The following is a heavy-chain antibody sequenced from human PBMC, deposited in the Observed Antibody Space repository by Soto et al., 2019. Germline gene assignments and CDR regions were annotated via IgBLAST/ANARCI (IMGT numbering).Heavy chain of an antibody. Sequence: PSETLSLTCTVSGGSISSGGYYWSWIRQHPGKGLEWIGYIYYSGSTYYNPSLKSRVTISVDTSKNQFSLKLSSVTAADTAVYYCAAYGAVAGIFDYWGQGTLVTVSS. CDR1: GGSISSGGYY. D-gene: IGHD6-19*01. J-gene: IGHJ4*02. CDR3: AAYGAVAGIFDY. CDR2: IYYSGST. V-gene: IGHV4-31*03.